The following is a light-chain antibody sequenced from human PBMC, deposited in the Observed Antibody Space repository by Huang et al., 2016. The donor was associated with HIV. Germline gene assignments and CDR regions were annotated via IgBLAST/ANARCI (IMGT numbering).Light chain of an antibody. J-gene: IGKJ1*01. Sequence: DIVMTQSPDSLAVSLGERATITCVSSQSVLSPSNNRNHLAWYQQKPRQPPKLLSYWASTRESGVPDRFRGSGSATDFTLTIDNLHAEDVALYFCQQYYSIPGFGQGTYVEV. V-gene: IGKV4-1*01. CDR2: WAS. CDR3: QQYYSIPG. CDR1: QSVLSPSNNRNH.